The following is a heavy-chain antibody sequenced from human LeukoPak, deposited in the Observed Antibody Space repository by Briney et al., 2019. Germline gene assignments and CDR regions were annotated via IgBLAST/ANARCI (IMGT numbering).Heavy chain of an antibody. V-gene: IGHV4-34*01. CDR2: INHSGST. CDR3: ASRYYYGSGTTFDY. J-gene: IGHJ4*02. D-gene: IGHD3-10*01. Sequence: SETLSLTCAVYGGSFSGYYWSWIRQPPGKGLECIGEINHSGSTNYNPSLKSRVTISVDTSKNQFSLKLSSVTAADTAVYYCASRYYYGSGTTFDYWGQGTLVTVSS. CDR1: GGSFSGYY.